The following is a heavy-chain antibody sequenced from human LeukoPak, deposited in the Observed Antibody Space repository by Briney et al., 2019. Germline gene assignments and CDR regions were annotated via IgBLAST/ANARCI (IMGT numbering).Heavy chain of an antibody. J-gene: IGHJ4*02. V-gene: IGHV3-48*01. CDR2: ISGSSNNI. CDR1: GFTFSRYS. D-gene: IGHD7-27*01. CDR3: ARGGTGDGNYFDN. Sequence: PGGSLRLSCAASGFTFSRYSMNWVRQAPGKGLEWLSYISGSSNNIYYADSVKGRVTVSRDNAKNSLYLQMDSLRADDAAVFYCARGGTGDGNYFDNWGQGTLVTVSS.